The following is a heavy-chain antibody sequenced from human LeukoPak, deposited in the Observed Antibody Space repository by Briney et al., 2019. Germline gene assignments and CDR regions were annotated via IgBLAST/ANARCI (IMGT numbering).Heavy chain of an antibody. J-gene: IGHJ4*02. CDR2: INHSGST. CDR1: GGSFSGYY. CDR3: ARPCYYDSSGYLDY. V-gene: IGHV4-34*01. Sequence: PSETLSLTCTVYGGSFSGYYWSWIRQPPGKGLEWIGEINHSGSTNYNPSLKSRVTISVDTSKNQFSLKLSSVTAADTAVYYCARPCYYDSSGYLDYWGQGTLVTVSS. D-gene: IGHD3-22*01.